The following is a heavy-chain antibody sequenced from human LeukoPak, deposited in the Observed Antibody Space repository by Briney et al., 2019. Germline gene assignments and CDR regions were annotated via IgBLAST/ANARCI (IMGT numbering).Heavy chain of an antibody. CDR3: ARYRGNSNGGFDP. Sequence: ASVKVSCKASGYTFSGHYIHGVRQAPGQGLEWMGWINPKSGVTNSAPQFQDRVTMTRDTSISTAFMEVSRLRSDDTAVYYCARYRGNSNGGFDPWGQGTLVTVSS. D-gene: IGHD4-23*01. CDR1: GYTFSGHY. CDR2: INPKSGVT. J-gene: IGHJ5*02. V-gene: IGHV1-2*02.